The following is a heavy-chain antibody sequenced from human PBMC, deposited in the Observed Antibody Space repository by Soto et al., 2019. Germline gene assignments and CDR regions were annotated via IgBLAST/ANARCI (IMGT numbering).Heavy chain of an antibody. J-gene: IGHJ5*02. D-gene: IGHD2-2*01. CDR2: IIPIFGTA. CDR3: ARGMVVVVPAAITGGWFDP. CDR1: GGTFSSYA. Sequence: ASVKVSCKASGGTFSSYAISWVRQAPGQGLEWMGGIIPIFGTANYAQKFQGRVTITADESTSTAYMELSSLRSEDTAAYYCARGMVVVVPAAITGGWFDPWGQGTLVTVSS. V-gene: IGHV1-69*13.